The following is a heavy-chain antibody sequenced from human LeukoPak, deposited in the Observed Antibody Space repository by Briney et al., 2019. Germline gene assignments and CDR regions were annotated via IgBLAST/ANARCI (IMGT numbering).Heavy chain of an antibody. CDR2: ISSNGGST. D-gene: IGHD3-22*01. CDR3: ARVYDSSGFYGMDV. J-gene: IGHJ6*02. CDR1: GFTFSSYA. V-gene: IGHV3-64*01. Sequence: GGSLRLSCAASGFTFSSYAMHWVRQAPGKGLEYVSAISSNGGSTYYANSVKGRFTISRDNSKNTLYLQMGSLRAEDMAVYYCARVYDSSGFYGMDVWGQGTTVTVSS.